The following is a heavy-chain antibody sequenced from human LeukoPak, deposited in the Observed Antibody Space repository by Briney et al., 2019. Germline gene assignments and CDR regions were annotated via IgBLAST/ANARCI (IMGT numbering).Heavy chain of an antibody. V-gene: IGHV5-51*01. Sequence: GESLKISCKGSEDSFTNYWIGWVRQMPGKGLECMGIIYPGDSDTRYSPSFQGQVTISADKSSSTAYLQWSSLKASDAAMYYCAIRYSGSYNDYWGQGTLVTVSS. CDR2: IYPGDSDT. D-gene: IGHD1-26*01. J-gene: IGHJ4*02. CDR1: EDSFTNYW. CDR3: AIRYSGSYNDY.